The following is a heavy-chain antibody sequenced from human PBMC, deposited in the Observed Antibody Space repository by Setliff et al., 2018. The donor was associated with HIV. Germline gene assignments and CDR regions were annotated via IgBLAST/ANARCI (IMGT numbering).Heavy chain of an antibody. J-gene: IGHJ2*01. D-gene: IGHD5-18*01. CDR2: IWYDGTNK. CDR1: GFTFNNYG. Sequence: GESLKISCEASGFTFNNYGVHWVRQAPGEGLEWVAVIWYDGTNKYYADSVKGRFTISRDNSKNTLYLEMASLRVEDTAVYYCAKEELSAFSYGDRYWYFSLWGRGTLVTVSS. V-gene: IGHV3-30*02. CDR3: AKEELSAFSYGDRYWYFSL.